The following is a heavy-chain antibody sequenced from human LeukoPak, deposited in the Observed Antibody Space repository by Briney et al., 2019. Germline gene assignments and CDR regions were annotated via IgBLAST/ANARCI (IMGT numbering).Heavy chain of an antibody. V-gene: IGHV1-2*02. CDR1: GYTFTGYY. D-gene: IGHD3-9*01. J-gene: IGHJ6*03. CDR3: ARDTEYYDILTGYYTYYYYYMDV. CDR2: INPNSGGT. Sequence: GASVKVSCKASGYTFTGYYMHWVRQAPGQGLEWMGWINPNSGGTNYAQKFQGRVTMTRDTSISTAYIELSRLRSDDTAVYYCARDTEYYDILTGYYTYYYYYMDVWGKGTTVTISS.